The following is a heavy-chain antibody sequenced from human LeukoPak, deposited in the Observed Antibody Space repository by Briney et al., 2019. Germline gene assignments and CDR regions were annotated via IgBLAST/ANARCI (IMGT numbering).Heavy chain of an antibody. D-gene: IGHD6-19*01. CDR3: ATRIAVAGNYFDY. J-gene: IGHJ4*02. CDR1: GGSISSNNYY. CDR2: IYYSGST. Sequence: PSETLSLTCIVSGGSISSNNYYWGWIRQPPGKGLEWIGSIYYSGSTYHNPSLKSRVTISVDTSKNQFSLKLSSVTATDTAVYYCATRIAVAGNYFDYWGQGNLVTVSS. V-gene: IGHV4-39*01.